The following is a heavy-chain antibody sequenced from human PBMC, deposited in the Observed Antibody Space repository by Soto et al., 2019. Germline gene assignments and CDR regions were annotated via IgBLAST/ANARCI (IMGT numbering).Heavy chain of an antibody. D-gene: IGHD3-10*01. Sequence: SETLSLTCAVYGGSFSGYYWSWIRQPPGKGLEWIGEINHSGSTNYNPSLKSRVTISVDTSKNQFSLKLSSVTAADTAVYYCARVRITMVRGVVYYYYGMDVWGQGTTVTVSS. CDR2: INHSGST. CDR1: GGSFSGYY. CDR3: ARVRITMVRGVVYYYYGMDV. V-gene: IGHV4-34*01. J-gene: IGHJ6*02.